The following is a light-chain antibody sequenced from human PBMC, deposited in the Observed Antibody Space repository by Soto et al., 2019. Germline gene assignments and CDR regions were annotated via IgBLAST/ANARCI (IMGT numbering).Light chain of an antibody. V-gene: IGLV1-40*01. Sequence: QSVLTQPPSVSGAPGQRVTISCTGSSPNIGAGYDVHWYQQLPGTAPKLLIYGNSNRPSGFPDRFSGSKSGTSASLAITGLQAEDEADYYCQSYDSSLSALFGGGTKLTVL. CDR2: GNS. CDR1: SPNIGAGYD. CDR3: QSYDSSLSAL. J-gene: IGLJ3*02.